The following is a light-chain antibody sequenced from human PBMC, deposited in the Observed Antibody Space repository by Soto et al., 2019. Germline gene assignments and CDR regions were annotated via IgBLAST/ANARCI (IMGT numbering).Light chain of an antibody. CDR2: DAS. CDR3: QQYASAPLT. V-gene: IGKV3D-20*01. CDR1: QSVGRNF. J-gene: IGKJ4*01. Sequence: EIVMTQSPATLSVSPGERATLSCRASQSVGRNFLAWYQQKSGLAPRLLIYDASRRATGIPDRFTGSGSGTDFTLTISRLEPEDFAVYYCQQYASAPLTFGGGTKVEIK.